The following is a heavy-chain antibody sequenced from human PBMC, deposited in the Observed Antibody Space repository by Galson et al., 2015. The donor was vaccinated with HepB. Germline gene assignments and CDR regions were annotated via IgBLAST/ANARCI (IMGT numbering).Heavy chain of an antibody. V-gene: IGHV4-39*01. J-gene: IGHJ5*02. Sequence: ETLSLTCTVSGGSISSSSYYWGWIRQPPGKGLEWIGCIYYSGSTYYNPSLKSRVTISVDTSKNQFSLKLSSVTAADTAVYYCARGRLTTGYPGRHDPWGQGTLVTVSS. CDR2: IYYSGST. CDR1: GGSISSSSYY. D-gene: IGHD4-17*01. CDR3: ARGRLTTGYPGRHDP.